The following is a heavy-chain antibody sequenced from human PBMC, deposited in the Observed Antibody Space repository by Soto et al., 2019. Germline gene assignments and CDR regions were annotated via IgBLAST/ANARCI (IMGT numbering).Heavy chain of an antibody. J-gene: IGHJ4*02. V-gene: IGHV4-39*01. CDR3: ATSQKGYNWNYFDH. CDR2: VFYTGFT. D-gene: IGHD1-20*01. Sequence: SETLSLTCSASGGSITSSSHFWGWVRQPPGKGLEWIGSVFYTGFTSYNPSLESRVSVSVDTSKNQFSLKVSGVSAADTAVYYCATSQKGYNWNYFDHWGQGALVTVSS. CDR1: GGSITSSSHF.